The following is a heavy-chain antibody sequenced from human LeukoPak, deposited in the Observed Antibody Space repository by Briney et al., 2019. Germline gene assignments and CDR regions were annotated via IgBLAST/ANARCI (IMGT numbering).Heavy chain of an antibody. CDR2: ISGSGGST. J-gene: IGHJ4*02. Sequence: PGGFLRLSCAASGSTFSSYAMSWVRQAPGKGLEWVSAISGSGGSTYYADSVKGRFTISRDNSKNTLYLQMNSLRAEDTAVYYCAKDGPAPTFFDYWGQGTLVTVSS. CDR3: AKDGPAPTFFDY. CDR1: GSTFSSYA. V-gene: IGHV3-23*01.